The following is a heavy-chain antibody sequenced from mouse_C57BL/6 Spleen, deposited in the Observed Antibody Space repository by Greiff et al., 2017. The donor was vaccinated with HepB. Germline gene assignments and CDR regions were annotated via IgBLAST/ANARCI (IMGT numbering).Heavy chain of an antibody. D-gene: IGHD1-1*01. Sequence: VKLVESGAELVKPGASVKISCKASGYAFSSYWMNWVKQRPGKGLEWIGQIYPGDGDTNYNGKFKGKATLTADKSSSTAYMQLSSLTSEDSAVYFCARTLTTVVARYFDVWGTGTTVTVSS. V-gene: IGHV1-80*01. CDR3: ARTLTTVVARYFDV. CDR2: IYPGDGDT. CDR1: GYAFSSYW. J-gene: IGHJ1*03.